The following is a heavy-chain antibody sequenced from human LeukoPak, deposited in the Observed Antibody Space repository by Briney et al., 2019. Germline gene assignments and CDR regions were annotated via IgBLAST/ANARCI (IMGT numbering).Heavy chain of an antibody. Sequence: GGSLRLSCAASGFTFSSYSMNWVRQAPGKGLEWVSSISSSSSYIYYADSVKGRFTISRDNAKNSLYLQMNSLRAEDTAVYYCARDPYGGTNWFDPWGQGTLVTVSS. D-gene: IGHD4-23*01. V-gene: IGHV3-21*01. CDR3: ARDPYGGTNWFDP. CDR2: ISSSSSYI. CDR1: GFTFSSYS. J-gene: IGHJ5*02.